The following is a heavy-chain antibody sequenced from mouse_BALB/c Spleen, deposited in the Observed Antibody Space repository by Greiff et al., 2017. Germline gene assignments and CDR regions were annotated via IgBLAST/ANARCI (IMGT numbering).Heavy chain of an antibody. J-gene: IGHJ3*01. CDR1: GFSLTSYD. CDR2: IWTGGGT. CDR3: VRDGYLAY. Sequence: VQVVESGPGLVAPSQSLSITCTVSGFSLTSYDISWIRQPPGKGLEWLGVIWTGGGTNYNSAFMSRLSISKDNSKSQVFLKMNSLQTDDTAIYYCVRDGYLAYWGQGTLVTVSA. D-gene: IGHD2-2*01. V-gene: IGHV2-9-2*01.